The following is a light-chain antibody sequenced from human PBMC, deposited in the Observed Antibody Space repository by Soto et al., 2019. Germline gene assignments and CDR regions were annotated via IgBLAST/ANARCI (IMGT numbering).Light chain of an antibody. CDR1: ESLVYSNGNTY. Sequence: DIVMTPTPLSLSVTLGQPAAISCRSSESLVYSNGNTYLSWYHQRPGQPPRLLIHRVSNRFSGVPERFDGSGARTDFTLEISRVEAEDVGIYYFMQGTLWWTCGQGTKVEI. CDR3: MQGTLWWT. J-gene: IGKJ1*01. CDR2: RVS. V-gene: IGKV2-24*01.